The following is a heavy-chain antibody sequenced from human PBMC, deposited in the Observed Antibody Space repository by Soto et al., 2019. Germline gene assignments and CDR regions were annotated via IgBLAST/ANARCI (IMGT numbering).Heavy chain of an antibody. J-gene: IGHJ4*02. CDR1: GFTFSSYS. CDR3: ARGPHYGSGSFGYEN. CDR2: ISSSSSTI. D-gene: IGHD3-10*01. Sequence: PGGSLRLSCAASGFTFSSYSMNWVRQAPGKGLEWVSYISSSSSTIYYADSVKGRFTISRDNAKNSLYLQMNSLRDEDTAVYYCARGPHYGSGSFGYENWGQGXLVTVYS. V-gene: IGHV3-48*02.